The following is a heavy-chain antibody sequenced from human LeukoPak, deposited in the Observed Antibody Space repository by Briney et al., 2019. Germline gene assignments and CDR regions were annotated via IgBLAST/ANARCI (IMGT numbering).Heavy chain of an antibody. CDR1: GGSISSYY. CDR2: IYTSGST. J-gene: IGHJ3*02. V-gene: IGHV4-4*07. CDR3: ARSMAMVRGVDAFDI. Sequence: PSETLSLTCTVSGGSISSYYWSWIRQPAGKGLEWIGRIYTSGSTNYNPSLKSRVTMSVDTSKNQFSLKLSSVTAADTAVYYCARSMAMVRGVDAFDIWGQGTMVTVSS. D-gene: IGHD3-10*01.